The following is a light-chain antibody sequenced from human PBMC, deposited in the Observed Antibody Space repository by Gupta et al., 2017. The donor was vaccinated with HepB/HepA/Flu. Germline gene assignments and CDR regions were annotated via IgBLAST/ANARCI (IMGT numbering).Light chain of an antibody. V-gene: IGLV2-14*03. CDR2: DVS. CDR1: RSDVGRYNN. CDR3: SSYTSSSTLNVV. Sequence: SALTQPAPVSGSPEQSITISFTGTRSDVGRYNNVSWYQQHPGKAPKVMIYDVSNRPSGVSNRFFGCKSGNTASLTISGRQDEEEADYYCSSYTSSSTLNVVFGGGTKLTVL. J-gene: IGLJ2*01.